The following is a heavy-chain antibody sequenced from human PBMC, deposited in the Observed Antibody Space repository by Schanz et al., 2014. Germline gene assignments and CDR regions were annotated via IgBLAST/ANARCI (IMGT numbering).Heavy chain of an antibody. V-gene: IGHV3-30*02. J-gene: IGHJ3*02. CDR2: LRSDGSRR. CDR1: GYSFSDYD. CDR3: ARENLNWEAFDI. Sequence: VQVVESGGGVVQPGGSLRLSCVGSGYSFSDYDMYWIRQAPGKGLEWLAFLRSDGSRRDYADSVKGRFTISRDNAKNSLYLEMTSLRGEDTAVYYCARENLNWEAFDIWGQGTVVTVSS. D-gene: IGHD7-27*01.